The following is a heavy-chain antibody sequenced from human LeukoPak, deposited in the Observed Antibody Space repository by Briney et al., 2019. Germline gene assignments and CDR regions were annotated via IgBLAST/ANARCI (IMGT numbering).Heavy chain of an antibody. V-gene: IGHV4-30-4*08. Sequence: SQTLSLTCTVSGGSISSGDYYWSWIRQPPGKGLEWIGYIHYSGSTYYNPSLKSRVTISVDTSKNQFSLKLSSVTAADTAVYYCARAALDIVGVDYWGQGTLVTVSS. CDR2: IHYSGST. CDR3: ARAALDIVGVDY. CDR1: GGSISSGDYY. D-gene: IGHD5-12*01. J-gene: IGHJ4*02.